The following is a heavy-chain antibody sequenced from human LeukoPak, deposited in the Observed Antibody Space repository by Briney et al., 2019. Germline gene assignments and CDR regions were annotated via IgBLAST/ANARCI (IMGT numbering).Heavy chain of an antibody. J-gene: IGHJ4*02. CDR1: GGSIRSYY. V-gene: IGHV4-59*01. D-gene: IGHD4-23*01. CDR2: IYYSGRT. Sequence: SETLSLTCTVSGGSIRSYYWSWIRQPPGKGLEWIGYIYYSGRTNYHPSLKSRVTISVDTSKNQFSLNLRSVTAADTAFYYCARVEGLQWYHFDYWGQGTLVTVSS. CDR3: ARVEGLQWYHFDY.